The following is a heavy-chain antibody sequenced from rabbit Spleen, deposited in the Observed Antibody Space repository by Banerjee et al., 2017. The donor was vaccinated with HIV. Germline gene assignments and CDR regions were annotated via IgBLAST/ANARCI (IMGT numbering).Heavy chain of an antibody. D-gene: IGHD8-1*01. Sequence: QSLEESGGDVVKPGASLTLTCTASGVSFSISSYMCWVRQAPGKGLEWIACFYINDSGSTGYASGAKGRFTISKPSSTAMTLQMTRLTGADTSAYFCARGSGRSDFGLWGPGTLVPVS. J-gene: IGHJ6*01. V-gene: IGHV1S40*01. CDR2: FYINDSGST. CDR1: GVSFSISSY. CDR3: ARGSGRSDFGL.